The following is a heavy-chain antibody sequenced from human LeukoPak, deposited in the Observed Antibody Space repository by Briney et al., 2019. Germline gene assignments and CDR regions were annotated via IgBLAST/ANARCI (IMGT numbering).Heavy chain of an antibody. Sequence: PSETLSLTCTVSGVSISSYYWSWIRQPPGKGLEWIGYIYYSGSTNYNPSLKSRVTISVDTSKNQFSLKLSSVTAADTAVYYCAAEVMSDAFDIWGQGTMVTVSS. D-gene: IGHD3-16*01. J-gene: IGHJ3*02. CDR1: GVSISSYY. CDR2: IYYSGST. V-gene: IGHV4-59*01. CDR3: AAEVMSDAFDI.